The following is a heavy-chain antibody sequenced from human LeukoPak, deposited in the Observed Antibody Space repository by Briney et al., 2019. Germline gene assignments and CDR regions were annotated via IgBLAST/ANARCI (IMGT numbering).Heavy chain of an antibody. J-gene: IGHJ4*02. CDR1: VYTFRSYG. CDR2: ISYEGSNK. Sequence: GRCLRLSCAASVYTFRSYGLHWVRQAPGKGREWVSVISYEGSNKYYADTVKGRFTISRDNSKNTLYLQMNSLRAEDTAVYYCAKVERDSSGPPTYMAPDYWGQGTLVTVSS. V-gene: IGHV3-30*18. D-gene: IGHD3-22*01. CDR3: AKVERDSSGPPTYMAPDY.